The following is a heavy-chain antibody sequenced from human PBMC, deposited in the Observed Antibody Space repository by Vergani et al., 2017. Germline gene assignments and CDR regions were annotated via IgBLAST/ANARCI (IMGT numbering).Heavy chain of an antibody. CDR3: ASGGHGSENGGALQL. V-gene: IGHV5-51*01. Sequence: EKQLVQSGSETKKPGESLKISCQAFGYIFSNFWIGWVRQRPGRGLEWMGIIYPGDSEVKSNPTFRGQVIFSVDTSLNTAYLQWRSLQASDTATYFCASGGHGSENGGALQLWGQGTNITVSS. D-gene: IGHD3-10*01. J-gene: IGHJ3*01. CDR2: IYPGDSEV. CDR1: GYIFSNFW.